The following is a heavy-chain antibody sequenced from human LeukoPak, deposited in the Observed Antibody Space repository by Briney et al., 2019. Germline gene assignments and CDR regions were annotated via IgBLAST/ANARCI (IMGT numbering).Heavy chain of an antibody. CDR1: GGSFSSSSYY. CDR2: IYYSGST. V-gene: IGHV4-39*02. D-gene: IGHD5-24*01. CDR3: AGDGYKYYFDY. Sequence: SETLSLTCTVSGGSFSSSSYYWGWIRQPPGKGLEWIGSIYYSGSTYYNPSLKRRVTISVDTSKHQFSLKLSSVTAADTAVYYCAGDGYKYYFDYWGQGTLVTVSS. J-gene: IGHJ4*02.